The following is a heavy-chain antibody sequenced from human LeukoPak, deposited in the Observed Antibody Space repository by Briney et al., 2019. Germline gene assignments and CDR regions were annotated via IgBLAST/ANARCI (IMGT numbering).Heavy chain of an antibody. CDR2: IYYSGCT. V-gene: IGHV4-39*01. CDR3: ATYSGSYSYFDY. Sequence: SETLSLTCTGSGGSISSSSYYWGWIRQPPGKGLEWIGSIYYSGCTYYNPSLKSRVTISVDTSKNQFSLKLSSVTAADTAVYYCATYSGSYSYFDYWGQGTLVTVSS. CDR1: GGSISSSSYY. J-gene: IGHJ4*02. D-gene: IGHD1-26*01.